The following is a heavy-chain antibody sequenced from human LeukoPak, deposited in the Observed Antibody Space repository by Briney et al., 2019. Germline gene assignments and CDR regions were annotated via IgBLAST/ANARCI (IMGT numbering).Heavy chain of an antibody. CDR3: TRDGGPSRGYKDFDQ. D-gene: IGHD1-1*01. Sequence: GASVKVSCKASGYTFINHYIHWVRQAPGQGLEWMGGINPSGGPTNFAQKFQGRVTLTSDVSTSTVYMELSSLRSEDTAVYYCTRDGGPSRGYKDFDQWGQGTLVTVSS. V-gene: IGHV1-46*01. CDR1: GYTFINHY. CDR2: INPSGGPT. J-gene: IGHJ4*02.